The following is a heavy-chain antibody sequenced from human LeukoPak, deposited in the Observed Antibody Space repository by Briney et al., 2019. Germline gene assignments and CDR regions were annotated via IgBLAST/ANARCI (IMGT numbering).Heavy chain of an antibody. CDR2: FDPEDGET. J-gene: IGHJ4*02. V-gene: IGHV1-24*01. CDR1: GYNLTELS. D-gene: IGHD4-11*01. CDR3: ATLTDYSNYVGARDMFDY. Sequence: ASVKVSCKVSGYNLTELSMHWVRQAPGKGLEWMGGFDPEDGETIYAQKFQGRVTMTEDTSTDTAYMELSSLRSEDTAVYYCATLTDYSNYVGARDMFDYWGQGTLVTVSS.